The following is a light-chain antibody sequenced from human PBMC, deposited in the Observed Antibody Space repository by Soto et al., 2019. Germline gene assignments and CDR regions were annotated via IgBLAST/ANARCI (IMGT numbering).Light chain of an antibody. CDR1: SRDVDDYHY. V-gene: IGLV2-11*01. CDR2: DGN. J-gene: IGLJ1*01. Sequence: QSALAQPRSVSGTPGQLRTISGTGTSRDVDDYHYVSWYQQYPYKAPKLVIYDGNKHTSGIPARFSGSNSGNTASLTISGLQAEDEADYYCCSFTTSSSDVVGAWTKVTVL. CDR3: CSFTTSSSDV.